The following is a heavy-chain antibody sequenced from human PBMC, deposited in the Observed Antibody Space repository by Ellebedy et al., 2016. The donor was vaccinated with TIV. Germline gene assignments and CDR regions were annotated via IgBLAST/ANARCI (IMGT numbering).Heavy chain of an antibody. CDR3: AKGRGGGSDSSTPRYYFDY. D-gene: IGHD2-2*01. J-gene: IGHJ4*02. V-gene: IGHV3-23*01. CDR2: INSGGSGT. Sequence: GESLKISCAASGFTFSSYAMSWVRQAPGKGLGWVSGINSGGSGTYYADSVKGRFTISRDNSKNTLYLQMNSLRAEDTAVYYCAKGRGGGSDSSTPRYYFDYWGLGTLVTVSS. CDR1: GFTFSSYA.